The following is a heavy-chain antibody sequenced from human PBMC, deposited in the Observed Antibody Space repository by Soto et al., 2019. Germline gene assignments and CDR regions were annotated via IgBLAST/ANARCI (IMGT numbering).Heavy chain of an antibody. J-gene: IGHJ4*02. V-gene: IGHV3-48*01. CDR3: ASQDWLAPV. Sequence: PGGSLRLSCAASGFTFSSYSMNWVRQAPGKGLEWVSYISSSSRTIYYADSVKGRFTISRDNSKSTLYLQMNSLRAEDTAVYYCASQDWLAPVWGQGTLVTVPS. CDR2: ISSSSRTI. CDR1: GFTFSSYS. D-gene: IGHD6-19*01.